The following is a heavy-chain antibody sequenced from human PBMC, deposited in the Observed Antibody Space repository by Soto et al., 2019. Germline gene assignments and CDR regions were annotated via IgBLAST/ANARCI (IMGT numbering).Heavy chain of an antibody. Sequence: GGSLRLSCEASGLVFSSFWMSWVRQAPGKGLEWVAYIKQDGSEKYYVDSVKGRFTISRDNPKSSLYLQMNNLRAEDTAVYYCARGHKGLEVWGQGTTVTVSS. CDR2: IKQDGSEK. CDR1: GLVFSSFW. CDR3: ARGHKGLEV. V-gene: IGHV3-7*01. J-gene: IGHJ6*02.